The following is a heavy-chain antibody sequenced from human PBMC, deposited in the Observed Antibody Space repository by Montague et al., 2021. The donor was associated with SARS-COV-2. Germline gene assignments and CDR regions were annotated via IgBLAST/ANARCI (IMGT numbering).Heavy chain of an antibody. D-gene: IGHD1-26*01. J-gene: IGHJ6*02. CDR3: ARDRRIVGALYYYYGMDA. CDR1: GFTVSSNY. V-gene: IGHV3-53*01. Sequence: SLRLSCAASGFTVSSNYMSWVRQAPGKGLEWVSVIYSGGSTYYSDSVKGRFTISSDNSNNTLYLQMNSLRADDTAVYYCARDRRIVGALYYYYGMDAWGQGTTVTVSS. CDR2: IYSGGST.